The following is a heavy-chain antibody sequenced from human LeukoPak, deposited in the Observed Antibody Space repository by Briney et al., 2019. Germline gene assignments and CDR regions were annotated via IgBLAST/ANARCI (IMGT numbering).Heavy chain of an antibody. J-gene: IGHJ4*02. CDR2: ISAYNGNT. CDR1: GYTFTSYG. D-gene: IGHD6-19*01. V-gene: IGHV1-18*01. Sequence: ASVKVSCKASGYTFTSYGISWVRQAPGQGLKWMGWISAYNGNTNYAQKLQGRVTMTTDTSTSTAYMELRSLRSGDTAVYYCARAITYSSGWYRIFYFDYWGQGTLVTVSS. CDR3: ARAITYSSGWYRIFYFDY.